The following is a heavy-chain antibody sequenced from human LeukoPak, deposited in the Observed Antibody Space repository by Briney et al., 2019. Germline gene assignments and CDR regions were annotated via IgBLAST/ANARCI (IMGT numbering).Heavy chain of an antibody. CDR2: MNPNSGNT. V-gene: IGHV1-8*01. D-gene: IGHD5-24*01. J-gene: IGHJ4*02. CDR3: ARDFRWLQKSVFDY. Sequence: ASVKVSCKASGYTFTSYDINWVRQATGQGLEWMGWMNPNSGNTGYAQKFQGRVTMTRDTSTSTVYMELSSLRSEDTAVYYCARDFRWLQKSVFDYWGQGTLVTVSS. CDR1: GYTFTSYD.